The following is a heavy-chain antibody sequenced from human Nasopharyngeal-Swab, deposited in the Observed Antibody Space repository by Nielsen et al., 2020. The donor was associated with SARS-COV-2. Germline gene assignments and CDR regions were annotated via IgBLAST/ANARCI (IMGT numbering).Heavy chain of an antibody. CDR3: ATDVLRSFDN. V-gene: IGHV3-48*04. CDR1: GFSGYD. Sequence: GGSLRLSCAVSGFSGYDMNWVRQAPGKGLEWLSYISGSSGTIYYADSVKGRFTISRDNAKKSLFLQMNSLRAEDTAVYYCATDVLRSFDNWGRGTLVTVSS. CDR2: ISGSSGTI. J-gene: IGHJ4*02. D-gene: IGHD2-8*01.